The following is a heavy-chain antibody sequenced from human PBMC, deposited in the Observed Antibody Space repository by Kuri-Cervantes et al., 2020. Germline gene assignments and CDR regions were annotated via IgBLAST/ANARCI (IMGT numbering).Heavy chain of an antibody. V-gene: IGHV3-11*06. CDR3: AKDGAKWARYYFDY. J-gene: IGHJ4*02. D-gene: IGHD1-26*01. CDR2: ISSSSSYI. Sequence: GESLKISCAASGFTFSDYYMSWIRQAPGKGLEWVSSISSSSSYIYYADSVKGRFTISRDNAKNSLYLQMSSLRAEDTAVYYCAKDGAKWARYYFDYWGQGTLVTVSS. CDR1: GFTFSDYY.